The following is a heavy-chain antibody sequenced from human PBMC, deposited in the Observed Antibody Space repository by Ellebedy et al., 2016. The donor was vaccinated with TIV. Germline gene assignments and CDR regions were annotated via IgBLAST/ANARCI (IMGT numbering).Heavy chain of an antibody. CDR2: IKQDGSEK. J-gene: IGHJ4*02. CDR1: GFSFSSYW. Sequence: GESLKISCVASGFSFSSYWMSWVRQVPGKGPEWVANIKQDGSEKYYVDSVKGRFTISRDNAKNSLFLEMSSLRVDDTAVYYCVRDKIGGATTLDYWGQGTLVTISA. CDR3: VRDKIGGATTLDY. V-gene: IGHV3-7*03. D-gene: IGHD1-26*01.